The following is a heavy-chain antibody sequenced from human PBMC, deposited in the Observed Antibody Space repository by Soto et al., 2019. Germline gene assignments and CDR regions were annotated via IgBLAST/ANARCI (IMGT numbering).Heavy chain of an antibody. D-gene: IGHD1-1*01. Sequence: QVQLQQWGAGLLKPSETLSLTCAVYGGSFSGYYWSWIRQPPGKGLEWIGEINHSGSTNYNPSLKSRVTISVDTSKNQFSLKLSSVTAADTAVYYCARSAPNGSYFDYWGQGTLVTVSS. CDR3: ARSAPNGSYFDY. V-gene: IGHV4-34*01. CDR2: INHSGST. CDR1: GGSFSGYY. J-gene: IGHJ4*02.